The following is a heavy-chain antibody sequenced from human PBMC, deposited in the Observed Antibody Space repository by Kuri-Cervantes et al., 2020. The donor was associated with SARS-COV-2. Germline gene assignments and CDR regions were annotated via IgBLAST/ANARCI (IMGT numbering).Heavy chain of an antibody. Sequence: SVKVSCKASGGTFSSYAISWVRQAPGQGLEWMGGIIPILGIANYAQKFQGRVTITADKSTSTAYMELSSLRSEDTAVYYCARDQLAAAGTPAPDYWGQGTLVTVSS. J-gene: IGHJ4*02. CDR1: GGTFSSYA. CDR2: IIPILGIA. D-gene: IGHD6-13*01. CDR3: ARDQLAAAGTPAPDY. V-gene: IGHV1-69*10.